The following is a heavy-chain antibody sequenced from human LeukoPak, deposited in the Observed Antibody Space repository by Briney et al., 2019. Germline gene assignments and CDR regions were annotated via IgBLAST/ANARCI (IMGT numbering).Heavy chain of an antibody. CDR2: ISYDGSNK. CDR1: GGTFISYG. Sequence: SCKASGGTFISYGMHWVRQAPGKGLEWVAVISYDGSNKYYADSVKGRFTISRDNSKNTLYLQMNSLRAEDTAVYYCAKFSVSTGYQDWGQGTLVTVSS. J-gene: IGHJ4*02. D-gene: IGHD3-9*01. V-gene: IGHV3-30*18. CDR3: AKFSVSTGYQD.